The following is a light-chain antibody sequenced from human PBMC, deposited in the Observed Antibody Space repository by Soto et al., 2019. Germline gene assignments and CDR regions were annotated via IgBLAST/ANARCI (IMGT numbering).Light chain of an antibody. V-gene: IGKV3-11*01. CDR1: QNVRTF. CDR2: GAS. J-gene: IGKJ1*01. CDR3: QQHSHWPPWT. Sequence: EVVLTQSPATLSLSPGERATLSCRASQNVRTFLDWYQQKPGQAPRLLIYGASNRATGIPARFSGSGSGTDFTLTISGLEPEDFAVYYGQQHSHWPPWTFGQGTRVEIQ.